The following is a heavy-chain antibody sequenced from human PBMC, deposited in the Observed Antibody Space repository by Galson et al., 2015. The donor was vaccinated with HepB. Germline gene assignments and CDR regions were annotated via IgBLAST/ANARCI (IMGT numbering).Heavy chain of an antibody. CDR1: GGSISSGSYY. J-gene: IGHJ4*02. CDR3: ARCDRSSWTYFDS. D-gene: IGHD6-13*01. CDR2: IYVSGST. Sequence: TLSLTCTVSGGSISSGSYYWNWIRQPAGKGLEWIGRIYVSGSTNFNPSLKSRVTMSVDTSTNQFSLKMSSVTAADTAVYYCARCDRSSWTYFDSWGQGTVVTVSS. V-gene: IGHV4-61*02.